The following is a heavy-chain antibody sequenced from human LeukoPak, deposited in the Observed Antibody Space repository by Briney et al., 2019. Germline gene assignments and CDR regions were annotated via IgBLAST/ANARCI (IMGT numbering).Heavy chain of an antibody. CDR3: ARLREDTMVRGVIKYFDY. CDR2: LYYSGST. D-gene: IGHD3-10*01. J-gene: IGHJ4*02. CDR1: GGSISSSSYY. Sequence: SETLSLTCTVSGGSISSSSYYWGWIRQPPGKGLEWIGSLYYSGSTYYNPSLKSRVTISVDTSKNQFSLKLSSVTAADTAVYYCARLREDTMVRGVIKYFDYWGQGTLVTVSS. V-gene: IGHV4-39*01.